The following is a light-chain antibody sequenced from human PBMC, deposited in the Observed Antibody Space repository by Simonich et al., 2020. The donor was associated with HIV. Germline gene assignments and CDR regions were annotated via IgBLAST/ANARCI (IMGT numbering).Light chain of an antibody. CDR3: QQSNNWPLT. J-gene: IGKJ3*01. V-gene: IGKV3-15*01. Sequence: EIVMTQSPATLSVSPGERATLSCRASQSVSSNLAWYQQKPGQAPRLLIYGASNRATGIPARFSGSGSGTEFTLTISSMQSEDFAVYYCQQSNNWPLTFGPGTKVDIK. CDR1: QSVSSN. CDR2: GAS.